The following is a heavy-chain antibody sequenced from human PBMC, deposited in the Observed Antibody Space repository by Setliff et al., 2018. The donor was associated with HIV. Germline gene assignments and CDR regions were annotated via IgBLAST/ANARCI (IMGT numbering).Heavy chain of an antibody. D-gene: IGHD2-2*01. J-gene: IGHJ4*02. CDR2: IYHSGST. Sequence: PSETLSLTCTVSGPSINIHYWSWIRQSPGRELEWIGEIYHSGSTNYNPSLKSRVTISLDRFKNQFSLKLTSVTAADTAVYYCASRVPAARHFDYWGQGTLVTVSS. V-gene: IGHV4-59*11. CDR1: GPSINIHY. CDR3: ASRVPAARHFDY.